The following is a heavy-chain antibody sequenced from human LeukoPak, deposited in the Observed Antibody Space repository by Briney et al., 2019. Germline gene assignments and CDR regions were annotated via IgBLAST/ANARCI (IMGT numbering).Heavy chain of an antibody. CDR3: ARDERLLSFLK. J-gene: IGHJ4*02. V-gene: IGHV3-11*01. Sequence: GGSLRLSCAASGFTFSDYYMSWIRQAPGKGLEWVSYISSSGSTIYYADSVKGRFTISRDNAKNSLYLQMNSLRAGDTAVYYCARDERLLSFLKWGQGTLVTVSS. CDR2: ISSSGSTI. D-gene: IGHD3-3*01. CDR1: GFTFSDYY.